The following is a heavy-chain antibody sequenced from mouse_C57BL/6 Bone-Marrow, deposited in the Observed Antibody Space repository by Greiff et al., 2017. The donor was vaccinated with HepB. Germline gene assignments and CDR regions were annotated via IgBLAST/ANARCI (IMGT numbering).Heavy chain of an antibody. CDR2: ISYDGSN. Sequence: VQLQQSGPGLVKPSQSLSLTCSVTGYSITSGYYWNWIRQFPGNKLEWMGYISYDGSNNYNPSLKNRISITRDTSKNQFFLKLNSVTTEDTATYYCARSGLRYRFAYWGQGTLVTVSA. CDR3: ARSGLRYRFAY. V-gene: IGHV3-6*01. D-gene: IGHD1-1*01. J-gene: IGHJ3*01. CDR1: GYSITSGYY.